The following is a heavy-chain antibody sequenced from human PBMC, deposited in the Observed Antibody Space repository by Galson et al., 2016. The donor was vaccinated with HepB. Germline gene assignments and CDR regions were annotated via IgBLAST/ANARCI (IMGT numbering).Heavy chain of an antibody. CDR1: GFAFSTYA. D-gene: IGHD1-26*01. V-gene: IGHV3-30-3*01. CDR2: ISYDGSNK. J-gene: IGHJ4*02. Sequence: SLRLSCAASGFAFSTYAMHWVRQAPGKGLEWVASISYDGSNKDYADSVKGRFIISRDNSKNMLYLQMNSLRTEDTALYYCARASVVIPWGYSMTDYWGQGTLVTVSS. CDR3: ARASVVIPWGYSMTDY.